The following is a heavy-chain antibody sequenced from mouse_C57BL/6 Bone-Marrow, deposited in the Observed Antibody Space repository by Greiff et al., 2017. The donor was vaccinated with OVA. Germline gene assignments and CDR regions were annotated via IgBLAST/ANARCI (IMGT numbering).Heavy chain of an antibody. D-gene: IGHD1-1*01. CDR2: IDPNSGGT. V-gene: IGHV1-72*01. Sequence: VQLQQSGAELVKPGASVKLSCKASGYTFTSYWMHWVKQRPGRGLEWIGRIDPNSGGTKYNEKFKSKATLTVDKPSSTAYMQLSSLTSEDSAVYYCARNRGSSLEGYWYFDVWGTGTTVTVSS. J-gene: IGHJ1*03. CDR3: ARNRGSSLEGYWYFDV. CDR1: GYTFTSYW.